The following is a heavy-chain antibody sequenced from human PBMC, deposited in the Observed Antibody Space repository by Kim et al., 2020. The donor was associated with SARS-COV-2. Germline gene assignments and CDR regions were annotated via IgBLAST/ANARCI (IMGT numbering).Heavy chain of an antibody. J-gene: IGHJ4*02. CDR1: GYTFTSYA. Sequence: ASVKVSCKASGYTFTSYAMHWVRQAPGQRLEWMGWINAGNGNTKYSQKFQGRVTITRDTSASTAYMELSSLRSEDTAVYYCARDMVRGVIDPGPPAVRYWGQGTLVTVSS. D-gene: IGHD3-10*01. CDR3: ARDMVRGVIDPGPPAVRY. CDR2: INAGNGNT. V-gene: IGHV1-3*01.